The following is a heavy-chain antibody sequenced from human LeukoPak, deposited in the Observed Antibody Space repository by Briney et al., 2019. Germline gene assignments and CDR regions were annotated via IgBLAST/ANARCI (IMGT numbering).Heavy chain of an antibody. CDR3: ARALIAAAGSSYYYYYGMDV. D-gene: IGHD6-13*01. Sequence: ASVKVSCKASGYTSTGYYMHWVRQAPGQGLEWMGWINPNSGGTNYAQKFQGRVTMTRDTSISTAYMELSRLRSDDTAVYYCARALIAAAGSSYYYYYGMDVWGQGTTVTVSS. J-gene: IGHJ6*02. CDR2: INPNSGGT. CDR1: GYTSTGYY. V-gene: IGHV1-2*02.